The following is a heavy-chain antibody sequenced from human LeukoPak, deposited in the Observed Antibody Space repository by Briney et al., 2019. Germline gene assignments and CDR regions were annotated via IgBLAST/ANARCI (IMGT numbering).Heavy chain of an antibody. CDR3: ARSTGSHKQQLVHRGVAEYFQH. CDR1: GYTFTSYD. CDR2: MNPNSGNT. V-gene: IGHV1-8*03. J-gene: IGHJ1*01. Sequence: ASVKVSCKASGYTFTSYDINWVRQATGQGLEWMGWMNPNSGNTGYAQKFQGRVTITRNTSISTAYMELSSLRSEDTAVYYCARSTGSHKQQLVHRGVAEYFQHWGQGTLVTVSS. D-gene: IGHD6-13*01.